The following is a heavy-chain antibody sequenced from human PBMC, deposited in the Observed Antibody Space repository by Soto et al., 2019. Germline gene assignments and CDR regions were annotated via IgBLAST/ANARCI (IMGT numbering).Heavy chain of an antibody. CDR3: ARGYYDSSGQSNTFDI. Sequence: SETLSLTCTVSGASISSSYWSWIRQSPGKGLEWIGYVYYSGSSNYNPSLKSRVTISVDTSKNQFSLKLSSVTAADTAVYYCARGYYDSSGQSNTFDIWGQGIMVTVSS. D-gene: IGHD3-22*01. V-gene: IGHV4-59*01. CDR1: GASISSSY. J-gene: IGHJ3*02. CDR2: VYYSGSS.